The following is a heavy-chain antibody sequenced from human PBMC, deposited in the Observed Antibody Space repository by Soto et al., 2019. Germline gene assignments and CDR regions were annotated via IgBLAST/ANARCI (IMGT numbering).Heavy chain of an antibody. CDR2: VSPYSGNT. Sequence: QVQLVQSGGEVKKPGASMKVSCKASGYKFSSYGISWVRQAPGQGLEWMGWVSPYSGNTIYAQNFQGRVTMTTATSTSTACMDLRRLRSDDSGVYYCARDGWELPTMGIDSCGQGTLVTVYS. CDR1: GYKFSSYG. D-gene: IGHD1-26*01. J-gene: IGHJ4*02. V-gene: IGHV1-18*01. CDR3: ARDGWELPTMGIDS.